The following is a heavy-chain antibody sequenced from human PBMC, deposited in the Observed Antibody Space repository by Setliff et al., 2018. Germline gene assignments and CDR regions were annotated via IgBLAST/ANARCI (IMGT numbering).Heavy chain of an antibody. D-gene: IGHD3-16*01. CDR2: IKQDGSEK. CDR3: ARDGGEY. CDR1: GFTFSSYW. V-gene: IGHV3-7*01. J-gene: IGHJ4*02. Sequence: QPGGSLRLSCVASGFTFSSYWMSWVRQAPGKGLEWVANIKQDGSEKYYVDSVKGRFTISRDNAKNSLYLQMNSLRAEDTAVYYCARDGGEYWGQGTLVTVSS.